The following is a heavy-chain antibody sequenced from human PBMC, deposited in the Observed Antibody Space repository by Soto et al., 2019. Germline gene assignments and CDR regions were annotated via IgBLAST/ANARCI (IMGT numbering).Heavy chain of an antibody. CDR1: GFTFSNAW. V-gene: IGHV3-15*07. CDR3: TTDLPTLIPRVDS. Sequence: PGGSLRLSCAASGFTFSNAWFNWVRQAPGKGLEWVGRIKSKNDGGTTDYAAPVKDRFTISKDDSKNTLYLQMNSLKTEDTGVFFVTTDLPTLIPRVDSGGQGTLVTVSS. CDR2: IKSKNDGGTT. J-gene: IGHJ4*02. D-gene: IGHD4-4*01.